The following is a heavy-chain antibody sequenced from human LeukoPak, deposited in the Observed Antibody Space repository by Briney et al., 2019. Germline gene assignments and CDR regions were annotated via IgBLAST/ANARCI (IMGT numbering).Heavy chain of an antibody. CDR1: GFTLSSYA. D-gene: IGHD2-15*01. CDR3: ARVRCSGGSCYADY. J-gene: IGHJ4*02. V-gene: IGHV3-21*04. CDR2: ITSSSSDI. Sequence: GGSLRLSCAASGFTLSSYAMSWVRRGPGKGLEWFSSITSSSSDIFYADSVKGRFTISRDNAKNSLYLQMNSLRAEDTAVYYCARVRCSGGSCYADYWGQGTLVTVSS.